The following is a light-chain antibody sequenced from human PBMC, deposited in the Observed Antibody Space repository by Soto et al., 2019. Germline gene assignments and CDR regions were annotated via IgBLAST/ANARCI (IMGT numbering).Light chain of an antibody. Sequence: EIVLTQSPGTLSLSPGERATLSCRASQSVSSSYLAWYQQKPGQAPRLLIYGASSRATGIPDRFSGSGSGTDFTLTIRRLEPEDFALYYCQQYGSSPPYTFGQGTKLEI. CDR3: QQYGSSPPYT. CDR2: GAS. V-gene: IGKV3-20*01. CDR1: QSVSSSY. J-gene: IGKJ2*01.